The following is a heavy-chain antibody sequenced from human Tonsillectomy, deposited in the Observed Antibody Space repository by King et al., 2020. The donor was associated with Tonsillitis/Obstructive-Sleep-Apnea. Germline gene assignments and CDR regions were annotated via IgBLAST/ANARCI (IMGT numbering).Heavy chain of an antibody. V-gene: IGHV4-34*01. Sequence: VQLQQWGAGLLKPSETLSLTCAVYCGSFSGYNWTWIRQPPGKGLEWVGEINHSGSTPYDPSLKGGVAISLVTSKNQFSLQRSSVTVAATAVYYCAGQNLWGYYFDYWGQGTPVTVSS. CDR1: CGSFSGYN. D-gene: IGHD7-27*01. CDR3: AGQNLWGYYFDY. J-gene: IGHJ4*02. CDR2: INHSGST.